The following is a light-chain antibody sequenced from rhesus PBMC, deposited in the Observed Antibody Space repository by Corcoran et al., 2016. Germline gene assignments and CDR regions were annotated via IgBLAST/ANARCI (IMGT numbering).Light chain of an antibody. CDR2: EVS. Sequence: QSALTQPRSVSGSPGQSVTISCTGTSSDIGGYNFVSWYQKHPGTAPKLMIYEVSKRPSGVSDRFSGSKSGNTASLTISGLQAEDEAEYYCCSYAGSYTFYIFGAGTRLTVL. CDR3: CSYAGSYTFYI. J-gene: IGLJ1*01. CDR1: SSDIGGYNF. V-gene: IGLV2-32*01.